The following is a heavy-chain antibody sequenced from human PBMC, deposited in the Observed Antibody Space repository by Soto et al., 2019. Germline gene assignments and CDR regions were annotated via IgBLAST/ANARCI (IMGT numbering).Heavy chain of an antibody. J-gene: IGHJ5*02. Sequence: QVQLVQSGAEVKKPGASVKVSCQASGYTFTSYAMHWVRQAPGQRLEWMGWINAGNGNTNYSQKFQGRVTITRDTSASTAYMELSSLRSEDKAVYYCARDRGIAVAGTFNWFDPWGQGTLVTVSS. V-gene: IGHV1-3*01. CDR2: INAGNGNT. CDR3: ARDRGIAVAGTFNWFDP. CDR1: GYTFTSYA. D-gene: IGHD6-19*01.